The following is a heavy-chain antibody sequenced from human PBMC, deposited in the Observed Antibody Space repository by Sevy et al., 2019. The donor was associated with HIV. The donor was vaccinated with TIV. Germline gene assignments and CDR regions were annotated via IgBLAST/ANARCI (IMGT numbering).Heavy chain of an antibody. CDR3: ATSIEGSVYR. D-gene: IGHD3-16*02. CDR1: GFTFSSYW. J-gene: IGHJ4*02. CDR2: INNDGSST. Sequence: GGSLRLSCAASGFTFSSYWMHWVRQAPGKGLVWVSLINNDGSSTTYAHSVKGRFTISRDNAKNTLFLQMNSLRAEDTAVYYCATSIEGSVYRWGQGTLVTVSS. V-gene: IGHV3-74*01.